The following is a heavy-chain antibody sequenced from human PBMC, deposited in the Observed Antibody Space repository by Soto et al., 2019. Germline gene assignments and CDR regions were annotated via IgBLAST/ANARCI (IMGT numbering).Heavy chain of an antibody. Sequence: EAQLVESGGGLVQPGGSLRLSCAASGFTFSNYEMHWFPQAPGKGREYVSGISNNGAHTDYAKSVKGRFTISRDNSENTLYLQMGSLRAEDMALYYCARRGYGSRWPNVYMDVWGKGTTVTVSS. CDR1: GFTFSNYE. CDR3: ARRGYGSRWPNVYMDV. V-gene: IGHV3-64*01. J-gene: IGHJ6*03. CDR2: ISNNGAHT. D-gene: IGHD6-13*01.